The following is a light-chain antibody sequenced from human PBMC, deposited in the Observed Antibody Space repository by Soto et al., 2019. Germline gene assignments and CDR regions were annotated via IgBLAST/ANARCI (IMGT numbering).Light chain of an antibody. CDR2: GAS. Sequence: ETILTQSPDTLPLSPGERATLSCRASQTVSSNYLAWFQQKPGQPPRLLIYGASSRATGIPARFSGSGSGTDFTLTISSLEPEDFAVYYCQQRSNWPPTCGQGTKVDI. V-gene: IGKV3D-20*02. CDR3: QQRSNWPPT. CDR1: QTVSSNY. J-gene: IGKJ1*01.